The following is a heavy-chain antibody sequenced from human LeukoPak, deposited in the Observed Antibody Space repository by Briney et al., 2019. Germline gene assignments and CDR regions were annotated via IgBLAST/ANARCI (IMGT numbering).Heavy chain of an antibody. CDR2: IFYSGTT. Sequence: SETLSLTCTVSGGSINNSHYYWGWIRQPPGKGLEWIGTIFYSGTTQHNPSRQSRATMSVDTSNNQFSRNLRSVTAADAALYYCARHVPSALRVVVVTSDWYFDLWGRGTLVSVSS. CDR1: GGSINNSHYY. CDR3: ARHVPSALRVVVVTSDWYFDL. J-gene: IGHJ2*01. D-gene: IGHD2-21*02. V-gene: IGHV4-39*01.